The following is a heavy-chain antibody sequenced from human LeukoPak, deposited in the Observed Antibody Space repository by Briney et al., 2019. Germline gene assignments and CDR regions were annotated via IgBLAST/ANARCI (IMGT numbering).Heavy chain of an antibody. D-gene: IGHD2-2*01. Sequence: PGGSLRLSCAASGFTFSSYSMNWVRQAPGKGLEWVSSISSSSYIYYADYVKGRFTISRDNAKNSLYLQMNSLRAEDTAVYYCARDLCSSTSCYAEPPFYYYGMDVWGKGTTVTVSS. CDR1: GFTFSSYS. CDR2: ISSSSYI. J-gene: IGHJ6*04. CDR3: ARDLCSSTSCYAEPPFYYYGMDV. V-gene: IGHV3-21*01.